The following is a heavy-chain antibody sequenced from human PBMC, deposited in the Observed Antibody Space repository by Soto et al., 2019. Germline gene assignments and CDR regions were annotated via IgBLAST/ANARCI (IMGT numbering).Heavy chain of an antibody. CDR2: LSGSSDVT. CDR1: GFTFSSYV. Sequence: GGSLRLSCAASGFTFSSYVMSWVRQAPGKGLEWVSGLSGSSDVTYYADSVKGRFTISRDNSKNTLYLQMNSLRAEDTAIYYCAKPLYTRSYNFDYWGQGTLVTVSS. V-gene: IGHV3-23*01. D-gene: IGHD2-8*01. J-gene: IGHJ4*02. CDR3: AKPLYTRSYNFDY.